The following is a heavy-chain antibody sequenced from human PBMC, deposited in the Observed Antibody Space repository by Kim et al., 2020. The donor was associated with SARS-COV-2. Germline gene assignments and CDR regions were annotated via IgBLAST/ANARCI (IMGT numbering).Heavy chain of an antibody. J-gene: IGHJ4*02. Sequence: SETLSLTCAVYGGSFSGYYWSWIRQPPGKGLEWIGEINHSGSTNYNPSLKSRVTISVDTSKNQFSLKLSSVTAADTAVYYCARGAHGVGGSLGYWGQGTL. CDR3: ARGAHGVGGSLGY. CDR2: INHSGST. V-gene: IGHV4-34*01. D-gene: IGHD1-26*01. CDR1: GGSFSGYY.